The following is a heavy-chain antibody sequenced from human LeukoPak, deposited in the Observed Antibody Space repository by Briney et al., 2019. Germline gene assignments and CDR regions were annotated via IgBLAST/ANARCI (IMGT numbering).Heavy chain of an antibody. V-gene: IGHV4-31*03. D-gene: IGHD4-17*01. J-gene: IGHJ4*02. CDR3: ARGYGDYYFDY. CDR2: IYFSGST. Sequence: SETLSLTCTVSGVSISSSGYYWSWIRQHPGKGLEWIGYIYFSGSTYYNPSLKSRVTISVDTSKNQFSLKLSSVTAADTAVYYCARGYGDYYFDYWGQGTLVTVSS. CDR1: GVSISSSGYY.